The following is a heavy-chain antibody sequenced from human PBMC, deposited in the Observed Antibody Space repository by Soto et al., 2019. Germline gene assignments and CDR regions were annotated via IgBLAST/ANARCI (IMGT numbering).Heavy chain of an antibody. Sequence: QVQLVESGGGVVQPGRSLRLSCAASGFTFSSYGMHWVRQAPVKGLEWVAVIWYDGSNKYYADSVKGRFTISRDNSKNTLYLQMNSMRAEDTAVYYCARDRLGSMIVPWGQGTMVTVSS. D-gene: IGHD3-22*01. J-gene: IGHJ3*01. CDR3: ARDRLGSMIVP. CDR1: GFTFSSYG. CDR2: IWYDGSNK. V-gene: IGHV3-33*01.